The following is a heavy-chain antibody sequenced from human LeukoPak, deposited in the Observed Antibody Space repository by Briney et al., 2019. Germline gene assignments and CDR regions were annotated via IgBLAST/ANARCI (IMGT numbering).Heavy chain of an antibody. CDR1: GFTFSTFG. V-gene: IGHV3-30*02. D-gene: IGHD3-22*01. Sequence: GGSLRLPCAASGFTFSTFGMHWVRQAPGKGLEWVAFIRYDGSNQYYEDSVKGRFTISRDNSKNKLYLQMSRLRPEDSALYYCVKDDFYDATEAWGRGTLVTVSS. CDR3: VKDDFYDATEA. J-gene: IGHJ5*02. CDR2: IRYDGSNQ.